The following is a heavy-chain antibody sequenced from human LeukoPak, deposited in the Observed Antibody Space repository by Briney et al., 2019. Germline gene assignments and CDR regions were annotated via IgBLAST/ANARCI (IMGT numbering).Heavy chain of an antibody. CDR1: GFTLSSYW. Sequence: GGSLRLSCAGSGFTLSSYWMSWVRQAPGKGLEWVANIKQDGSEKYYVDSVRGRFTISRDNAKNSLYLQMNSLRTEDTAIYYCARGGVRRGYYDYWGQGTLVTVSS. D-gene: IGHD1-14*01. V-gene: IGHV3-7*01. CDR3: ARGGVRRGYYDY. CDR2: IKQDGSEK. J-gene: IGHJ4*02.